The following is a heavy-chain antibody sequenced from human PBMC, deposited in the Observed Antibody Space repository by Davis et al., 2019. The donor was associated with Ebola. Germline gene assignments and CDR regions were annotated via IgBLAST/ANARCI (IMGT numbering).Heavy chain of an antibody. CDR3: ARGDFLAAAGYYFDY. J-gene: IGHJ4*02. V-gene: IGHV5-10-1*01. D-gene: IGHD6-13*01. CDR1: GYSFTSYW. CDR2: IDPSDSYT. Sequence: GESLKISCKGSGYSFTSYWINWVRQMPGKGLEWMGRIDPSDSYTNYSPSFQGHVTISVDKSSSTAYLHLSTLKASDTAMYYCARGDFLAAAGYYFDYWGQGTLVTVSS.